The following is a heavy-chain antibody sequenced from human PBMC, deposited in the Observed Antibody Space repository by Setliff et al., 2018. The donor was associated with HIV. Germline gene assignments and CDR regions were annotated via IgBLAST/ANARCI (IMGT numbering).Heavy chain of an antibody. V-gene: IGHV4-34*01. CDR2: IDHSEST. D-gene: IGHD6-13*01. Sequence: SETLSLTCAVYGGAFNDFYWGWIRQPPGKGLEWIGEIDHSESTNNNPSLKSRLTISVDTSKKQFSLRLTSLTAADTAVYFCARYSPWYAEGFDVWGPGTLVTVSS. J-gene: IGHJ3*01. CDR1: GGAFNDFY. CDR3: ARYSPWYAEGFDV.